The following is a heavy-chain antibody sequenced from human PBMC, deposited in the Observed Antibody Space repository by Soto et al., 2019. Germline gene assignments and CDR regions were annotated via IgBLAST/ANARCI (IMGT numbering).Heavy chain of an antibody. Sequence: SVNVSCKASGYTFTFRYLHWVLQAPGQALEWMGWITPFKSDTNYAQKFQDRVTITRDRSVSTAYMELSNLRSDDTAMYYCARSPFAGYDAFDIWGQGTMVNVSS. J-gene: IGHJ3*02. CDR1: GYTFTFRY. CDR2: ITPFKSDT. D-gene: IGHD5-18*01. V-gene: IGHV1-45*02. CDR3: ARSPFAGYDAFDI.